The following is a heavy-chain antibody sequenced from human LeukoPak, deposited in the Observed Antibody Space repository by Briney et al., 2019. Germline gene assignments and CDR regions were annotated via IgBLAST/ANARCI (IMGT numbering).Heavy chain of an antibody. Sequence: GGSLRLSCAASGFTFSSYAMHWVRQAPGKGLEWVAVISYDGSNKYYADSVKGRFTISRDNSKNTLYLQMNSLRAEDTAVYYCARDSFPEDTAMVGPGDYWGQGTLVTVSS. J-gene: IGHJ4*02. CDR3: ARDSFPEDTAMVGPGDY. V-gene: IGHV3-30*04. D-gene: IGHD5-18*01. CDR2: ISYDGSNK. CDR1: GFTFSSYA.